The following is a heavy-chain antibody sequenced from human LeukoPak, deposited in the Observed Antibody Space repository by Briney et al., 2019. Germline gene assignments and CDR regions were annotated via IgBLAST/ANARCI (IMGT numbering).Heavy chain of an antibody. Sequence: PGGSLRLSCAASGFTFSDYAMTWVRQAPGKGLEWASVISGSGESTNYADSVRGRFTISRDSAKNTLYLQMNSLRAEDTAVYYCARGTGNYYGYWGQGTLVTVSS. J-gene: IGHJ4*02. D-gene: IGHD3/OR15-3a*01. CDR3: ARGTGNYYGY. V-gene: IGHV3-23*01. CDR1: GFTFSDYA. CDR2: ISGSGEST.